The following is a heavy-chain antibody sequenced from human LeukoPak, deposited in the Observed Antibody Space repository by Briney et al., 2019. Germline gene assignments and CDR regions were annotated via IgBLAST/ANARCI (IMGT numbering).Heavy chain of an antibody. D-gene: IGHD5-18*01. J-gene: IGHJ4*02. CDR2: IIPIFGTA. Sequence: GSSVKVSCKASGGTFSSYAISWVRQAPGQGLEWMGGIIPIFGTANCAQKFQGRVTITADESTSTAYMELSSLRSEDTAVYYCARDLRDTAMVNLVLWGQGTLVTVSS. V-gene: IGHV1-69*01. CDR3: ARDLRDTAMVNLVL. CDR1: GGTFSSYA.